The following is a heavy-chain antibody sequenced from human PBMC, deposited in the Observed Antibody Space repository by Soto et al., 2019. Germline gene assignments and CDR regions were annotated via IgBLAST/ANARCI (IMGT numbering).Heavy chain of an antibody. D-gene: IGHD1-20*01. CDR2: VWYDGSKK. V-gene: IGHV3-33*03. CDR1: GFTFSSYV. J-gene: IGHJ4*02. Sequence: HVQVVESGGGEVQPGRSLRLSCAASGFTFSSYVMHWVRQAPGKGLEWVADVWYDGSKKYYADSVKGRFTISRDNSKNTVDLQMNNLRREDTAVYFCANTLTGPTDYWGQGTRVTVSS. CDR3: ANTLTGPTDY.